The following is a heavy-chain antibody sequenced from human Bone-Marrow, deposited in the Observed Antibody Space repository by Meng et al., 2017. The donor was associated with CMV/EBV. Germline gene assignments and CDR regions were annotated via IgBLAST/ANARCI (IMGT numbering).Heavy chain of an antibody. CDR3: ARDQLVGATSNPYYYYYGMDV. V-gene: IGHV3-66*01. Sequence: GESLKISCAASGFTFSNAWMSWVRQAPGKGLEWVSVIFSDGTTYYADFVKGRFTISRDKSKNTLYLQMNSLRGEDTAVYFCARDQLVGATSNPYYYYYGMDVWGQGTTVTVSS. CDR2: IFSDGTT. J-gene: IGHJ6*02. D-gene: IGHD1-26*01. CDR1: GFTFSNAW.